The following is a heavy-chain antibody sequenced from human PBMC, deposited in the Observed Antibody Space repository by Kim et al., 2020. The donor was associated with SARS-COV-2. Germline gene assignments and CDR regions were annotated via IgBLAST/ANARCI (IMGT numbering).Heavy chain of an antibody. Sequence: GRFTISRDDSDNRVYLQMNSLRAEDTAVYYCAKEPLTPLVRGGLYNWFDPWGQGTLVTVSS. CDR3: AKEPLTPLVRGGLYNWFDP. D-gene: IGHD3-10*01. V-gene: IGHV3-30*02. J-gene: IGHJ5*02.